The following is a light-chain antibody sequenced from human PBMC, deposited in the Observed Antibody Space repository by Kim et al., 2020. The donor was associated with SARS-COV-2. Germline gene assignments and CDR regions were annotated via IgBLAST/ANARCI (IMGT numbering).Light chain of an antibody. V-gene: IGLV3-9*01. CDR3: QVGDSRTWV. CDR2: RDT. Sequence: SYELTQPLSVSVALGQTARITCGGNNIVTKNVHWYQQKPGQAPVLVMYRDTNRPSGIPERFSGSNSGNTATLTISRAQAGDEADYYCQVGDSRTWVFGGGTQLTVL. J-gene: IGLJ3*02. CDR1: NIVTKN.